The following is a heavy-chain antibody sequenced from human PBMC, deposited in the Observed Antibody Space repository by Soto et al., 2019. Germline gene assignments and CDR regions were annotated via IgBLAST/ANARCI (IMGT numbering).Heavy chain of an antibody. D-gene: IGHD3-22*01. Sequence: ASVKVSCQASGYTFTSYYMHWVRQAPGQGLEWMGIINPSGGSTSYAQKFQGRVTMTRDTSTSTVYMELSSLRSEDTAVYYCARDKQTTYYYDSSGYYFDYWGQGTLVTVSS. V-gene: IGHV1-46*01. J-gene: IGHJ4*02. CDR1: GYTFTSYY. CDR2: INPSGGST. CDR3: ARDKQTTYYYDSSGYYFDY.